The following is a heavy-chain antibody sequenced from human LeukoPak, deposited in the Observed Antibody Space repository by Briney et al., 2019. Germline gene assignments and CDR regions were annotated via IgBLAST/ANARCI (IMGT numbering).Heavy chain of an antibody. V-gene: IGHV2-5*01. D-gene: IGHD4-17*01. Sequence: GSGPTLVNPTQTLTLTCTFSGFSLSTSGVGVGWIRQPPGKALEWLALIYWNDDKRYSPSLKSRLTITKDTSKNQVVLTMTNMDPVDTATYYCAHRRMTTVTTQASWFDPWGQGTLVTVSS. CDR1: GFSLSTSGVG. CDR2: IYWNDDK. J-gene: IGHJ5*02. CDR3: AHRRMTTVTTQASWFDP.